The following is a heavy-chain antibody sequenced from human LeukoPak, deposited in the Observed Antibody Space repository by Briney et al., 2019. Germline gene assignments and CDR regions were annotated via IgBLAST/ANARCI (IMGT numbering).Heavy chain of an antibody. Sequence: GGSRRLAWAASGFTFSSYSMNWVRQAPGKGLEWVSSISSSSSYIYYAGSGKGRFTISRDNAKTSLHLPLTSLRAEDTAVYYCARDPPVTTSFDYWGQRTLVTVPS. D-gene: IGHD4-17*01. CDR3: ARDPPVTTSFDY. J-gene: IGHJ4*02. CDR2: ISSSSSYI. V-gene: IGHV3-21*01. CDR1: GFTFSSYS.